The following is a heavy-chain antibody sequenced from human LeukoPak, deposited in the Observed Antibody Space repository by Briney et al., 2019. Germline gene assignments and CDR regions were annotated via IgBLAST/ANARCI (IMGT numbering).Heavy chain of an antibody. J-gene: IGHJ3*02. V-gene: IGHV1-2*02. Sequence: ASVKVSCKTSGYTFTGYNIHWVRQAPGQGLEWMGWINLNSGGTKYAPKFQGRVTITADKSTSTAYMELSSLRSEDTAVYYCASPRYYGSGSPSDAFDIWGQGTMVTVSS. D-gene: IGHD3-10*01. CDR1: GYTFTGYN. CDR3: ASPRYYGSGSPSDAFDI. CDR2: INLNSGGT.